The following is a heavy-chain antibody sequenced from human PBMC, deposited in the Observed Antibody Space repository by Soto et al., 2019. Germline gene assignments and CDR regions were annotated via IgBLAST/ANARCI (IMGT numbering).Heavy chain of an antibody. CDR1: GFPFSSYD. Sequence: PGGSLRLSCAASGFPFSSYDMHWVRQAPGKGLEWVAVIWFDGSNKYYSDSVKGRFTISRDNSKNTLFLQMNSLRAEDTAVYYYARDRHSRLAAFQYQGNWGQGTLVTVSS. CDR3: ARDRHSRLAAFQYQGN. D-gene: IGHD6-13*01. V-gene: IGHV3-33*01. CDR2: IWFDGSNK. J-gene: IGHJ4*02.